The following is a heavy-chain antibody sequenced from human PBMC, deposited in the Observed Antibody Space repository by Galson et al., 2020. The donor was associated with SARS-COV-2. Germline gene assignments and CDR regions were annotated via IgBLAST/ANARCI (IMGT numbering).Heavy chain of an antibody. CDR1: GGSFSGYY. Sequence: SETLSLTCAVYGGSFSGYYWSWIRQPPGKGLEWIGEINHSGSTNYNPSLKSRVTISVDTSKNQFSLKLSSVTAADTAVYYCAKSMYYYDSSGSFDYWGQGTLVTVSS. CDR2: INHSGST. CDR3: AKSMYYYDSSGSFDY. V-gene: IGHV4-34*01. J-gene: IGHJ4*02. D-gene: IGHD3-22*01.